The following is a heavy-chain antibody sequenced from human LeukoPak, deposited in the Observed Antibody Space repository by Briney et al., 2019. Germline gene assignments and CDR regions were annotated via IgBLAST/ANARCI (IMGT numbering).Heavy chain of an antibody. D-gene: IGHD2-2*01. V-gene: IGHV1-18*01. CDR3: ARESLCSSTSCLVSDY. CDR1: GYTLTSYG. CDR2: ISAYNGNT. Sequence: ASVKVSCKASGYTLTSYGISWVRQAPGQGLEWMGWISAYNGNTNYAQKLQGRVTMTTDTSTSTAYMELRSLRSDDTAVYYCARESLCSSTSCLVSDYWGQGTLVTVSS. J-gene: IGHJ4*02.